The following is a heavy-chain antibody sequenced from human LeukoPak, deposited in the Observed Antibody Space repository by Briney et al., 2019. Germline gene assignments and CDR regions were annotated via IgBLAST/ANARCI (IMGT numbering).Heavy chain of an antibody. Sequence: GGSLRLSCAASGFTFSSYAMHWVRQAPGKGLEWVAVISYDGSNKYYADSVKGRFTISRDNSKNTLYLQMNSLRAEDTAVYYCARGVGDSSHLDYWGQGTLVTVSS. CDR3: ARGVGDSSHLDY. V-gene: IGHV3-30-3*01. CDR1: GFTFSSYA. J-gene: IGHJ4*02. D-gene: IGHD3-10*01. CDR2: ISYDGSNK.